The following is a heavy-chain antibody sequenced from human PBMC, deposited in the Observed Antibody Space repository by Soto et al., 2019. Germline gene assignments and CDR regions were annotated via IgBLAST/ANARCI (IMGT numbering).Heavy chain of an antibody. V-gene: IGHV3-66*01. CDR3: ARGKNDILTGYYAFDI. CDR2: IYSGGST. Sequence: GGSLRLSCAASGFTVSSNYMSWVRQAPGKGLEWVSVIYSGGSTYYADSVKGRFTISRHNSKNTLYLQMNSLRAEDTAVYYCARGKNDILTGYYAFDIWGQGTMVTVSS. CDR1: GFTVSSNY. D-gene: IGHD3-9*01. J-gene: IGHJ3*02.